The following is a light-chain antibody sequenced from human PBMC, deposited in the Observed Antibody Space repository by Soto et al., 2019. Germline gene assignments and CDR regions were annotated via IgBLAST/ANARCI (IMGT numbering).Light chain of an antibody. Sequence: QSALTQPASVSGSPGQSITISCTGTSSDVGVYNYVSWYQQHPGKAPKLMIYEVSNRPSGVSNRFSGSKSGNTASLSISGLRFEDEADYYCAAWDDSLRVVLFGGGTKLTVL. J-gene: IGLJ2*01. CDR1: SSDVGVYNY. CDR3: AAWDDSLRVVL. CDR2: EVS. V-gene: IGLV2-14*01.